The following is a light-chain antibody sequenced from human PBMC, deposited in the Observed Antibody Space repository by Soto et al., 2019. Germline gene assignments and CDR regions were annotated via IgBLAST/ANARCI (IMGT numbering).Light chain of an antibody. V-gene: IGKV1-39*01. CDR2: AAS. CDR1: QSISSY. J-gene: IGKJ5*01. CDR3: QHGYSTPLT. Sequence: DIRLTQSPASLSAPVGNRVTITCRAGQSISSYLNWYQQKPGKAPNLLIYAASTLQSGVPSRFSGSGSGTDFTLTISSLQPEDFATYFCQHGYSTPLTFGGGRRLEIK.